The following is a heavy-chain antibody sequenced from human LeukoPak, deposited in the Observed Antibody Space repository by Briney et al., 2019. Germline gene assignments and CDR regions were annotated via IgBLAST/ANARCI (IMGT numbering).Heavy chain of an antibody. D-gene: IGHD3-22*01. J-gene: IGHJ3*02. CDR2: MNPNSGNT. CDR1: GYTFTSYD. Sequence: ASVKVSCKASGYTFTSYDINWVRQATGQGLEWMGWMNPNSGNTGYAQKFQGRVTMTRNTSISTAYMELSSLRSEDTAVYYCARDRPHYYDSSGYYDTNDAFDIWGQGTMVTVSS. CDR3: ARDRPHYYDSSGYYDTNDAFDI. V-gene: IGHV1-8*01.